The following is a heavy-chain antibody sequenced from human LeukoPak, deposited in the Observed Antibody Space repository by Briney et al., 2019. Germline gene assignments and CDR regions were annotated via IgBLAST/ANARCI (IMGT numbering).Heavy chain of an antibody. J-gene: IGHJ4*02. D-gene: IGHD3-3*01. CDR1: GYTFSSYW. CDR3: ARQDDFRLDY. V-gene: IGHV5-51*01. CDR2: IYPGDSDT. Sequence: TGGSLRHSCKGSGYTFSSYWIGWVRQMPGKGLEWMGIIYPGDSDTRYSPSLQGQVTISVDTSIGTAYLQWSSLKASDTAIYYCARQDDFRLDYWGQGTLVTVSS.